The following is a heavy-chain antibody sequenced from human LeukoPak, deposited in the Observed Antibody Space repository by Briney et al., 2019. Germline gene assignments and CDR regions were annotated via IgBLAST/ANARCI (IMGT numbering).Heavy chain of an antibody. Sequence: ASVKVSCKASGYTFTGYYMHWVRQAPGQGLEWMGRINPNSGGTNYAQKFQGRVTMTTDTSTSTAYMELRSLRSDDTAVYYCAQEVIIMVRGVMNYWGQGTLVTVSS. CDR3: AQEVIIMVRGVMNY. V-gene: IGHV1-2*06. CDR1: GYTFTGYY. D-gene: IGHD3-10*01. CDR2: INPNSGGT. J-gene: IGHJ4*02.